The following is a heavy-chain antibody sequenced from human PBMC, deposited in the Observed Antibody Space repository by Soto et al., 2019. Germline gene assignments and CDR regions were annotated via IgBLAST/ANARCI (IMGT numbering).Heavy chain of an antibody. V-gene: IGHV4-4*07. J-gene: IGHJ6*02. CDR3: ARGEDAFFYYGLDV. CDR2: IFPSGNT. Sequence: PSETLSLTCSVSGGSLSNYYWSWIRQPAGKGLEWIGRIFPSGNTNYNPSLKSRVTMSVDTSKNQFSLAFSSVTAADTAVYYCARGEDAFFYYGLDVWGQGITVTVSS. CDR1: GGSLSNYY.